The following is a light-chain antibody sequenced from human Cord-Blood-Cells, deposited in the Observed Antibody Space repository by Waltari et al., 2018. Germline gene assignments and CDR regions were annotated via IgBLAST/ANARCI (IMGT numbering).Light chain of an antibody. V-gene: IGKV4-1*01. CDR3: QQYYSTPYT. J-gene: IGKJ2*01. CDR1: QSVLYSSNNKNY. Sequence: IVMTQSPDSLAVPRGERATINCKSSQSVLYSSNNKNYLAWYQQKPGQPPKLLIYWASTRESGVPDRFSGSGSGTDFTLTISSLQAEDVAVYYCQQYYSTPYTFGQGTKLEIK. CDR2: WAS.